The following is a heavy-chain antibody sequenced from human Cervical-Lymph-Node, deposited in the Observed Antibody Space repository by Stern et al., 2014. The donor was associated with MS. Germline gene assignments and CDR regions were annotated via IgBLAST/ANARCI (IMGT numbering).Heavy chain of an antibody. J-gene: IGHJ6*02. CDR1: GYTFTSYA. V-gene: IGHV1-3*01. D-gene: IGHD2-21*01. CDR3: ARVVVDYYYYGMDV. Sequence: VQLVQSGAEVKKPGASVKVSCKASGYTFTSYAMHWVRQAPGQRLEWLGWINAGNGNTKYSQKFQGRVPITRDTSASTAYMELSSLRSEDTAVYYCARVVVDYYYYGMDVWGQGTTVTVSS. CDR2: INAGNGNT.